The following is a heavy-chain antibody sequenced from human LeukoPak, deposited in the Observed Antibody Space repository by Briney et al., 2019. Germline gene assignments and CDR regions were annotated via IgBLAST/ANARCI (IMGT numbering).Heavy chain of an antibody. CDR2: IYTSGST. CDR3: ARGGRGAIFGVVPGFGFFFDY. D-gene: IGHD3-3*01. V-gene: IGHV4-61*02. Sequence: PSETLSLTCSVSGGSISSGSYYWSWIRQPAGKGLEWIGRIYTSGSTNYNPSLKSRVTISVDTSKNQFSLKLSSVTAADTAVYYCARGGRGAIFGVVPGFGFFFDYWGQGTLVTVSS. CDR1: GGSISSGSYY. J-gene: IGHJ4*02.